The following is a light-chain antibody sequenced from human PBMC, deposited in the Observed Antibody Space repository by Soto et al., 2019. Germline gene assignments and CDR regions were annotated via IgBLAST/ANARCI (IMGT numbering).Light chain of an antibody. J-gene: IGLJ2*01. Sequence: QSVLTQPASVSGSPGQSITISCTGTSSDVGAYNYVSWYQQHPGKAPKLMIFEVTNRPSGISTRFSGSTSGYTASLTISGLQPEDEADYYCSSYTSDSTFLVFGGGSKLTVL. CDR3: SSYTSDSTFLV. CDR2: EVT. CDR1: SSDVGAYNY. V-gene: IGLV2-14*01.